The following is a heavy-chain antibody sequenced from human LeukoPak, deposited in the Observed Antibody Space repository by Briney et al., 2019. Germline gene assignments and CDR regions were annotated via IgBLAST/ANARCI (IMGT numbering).Heavy chain of an antibody. CDR1: GFSLSTYG. D-gene: IGHD6-19*01. CDR3: AKDHGTAVAGFYY. V-gene: IGHV3-23*01. Sequence: GASLRLSCAASGFSLSTYGVSWVRQPPGKGLERVSGITGTGGSTYYADSVKGRFTVSRDTSKNTLYLQMNSLRAEDTAIYYCAKDHGTAVAGFYYWGQGTLVTVSS. CDR2: ITGTGGST. J-gene: IGHJ4*02.